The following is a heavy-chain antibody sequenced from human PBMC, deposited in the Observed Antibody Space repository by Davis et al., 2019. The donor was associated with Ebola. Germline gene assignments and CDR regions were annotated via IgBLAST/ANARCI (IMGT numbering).Heavy chain of an antibody. CDR3: ARPIVTSTNRPDY. J-gene: IGHJ4*02. D-gene: IGHD1-26*01. Sequence: PGGSLRLSCATSGLTFDDYAMHWFRQAPGKGLEWVSGITLNSGTTAYADSVKGRFTISRDSAKNSLSLQMNSLRDEDTAVYYCARPIVTSTNRPDYWGQGTLVTVSS. V-gene: IGHV3-9*01. CDR1: GLTFDDYA. CDR2: ITLNSGTT.